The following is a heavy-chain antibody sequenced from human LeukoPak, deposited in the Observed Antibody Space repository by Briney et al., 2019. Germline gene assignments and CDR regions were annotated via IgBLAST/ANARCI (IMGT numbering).Heavy chain of an antibody. CDR2: IHRSGSS. V-gene: IGHV4-38-2*02. CDR1: NYSINSGHY. Sequence: SETLSLTCSVSNYSINSGHYWGWIRQPPGKGLEWIGNIHRSGSSNNNPSLKSRFIITMDTSKNQFSLKLSSVTAADTAVYYCVLYGFKHDAFDIWGQGTMVTVSS. D-gene: IGHD5-24*01. J-gene: IGHJ3*02. CDR3: VLYGFKHDAFDI.